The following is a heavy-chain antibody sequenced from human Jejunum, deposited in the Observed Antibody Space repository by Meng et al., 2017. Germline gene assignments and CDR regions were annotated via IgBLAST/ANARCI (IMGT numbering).Heavy chain of an antibody. CDR3: ARGVGDIRVGFDY. CDR1: GASISSTNW. V-gene: IGHV4-4*02. J-gene: IGHJ4*02. Sequence: SRPGPVRPSVTLSLPCEVSGASISSTNWWYWLRQPPGKGLEWIGEIYHSGRTNFNPSLESRVTISVDESKNQFSLTLNSVTAADTAVYYCARGVGDIRVGFDYWGQGILVTVSS. CDR2: IYHSGRT. D-gene: IGHD5-12*01.